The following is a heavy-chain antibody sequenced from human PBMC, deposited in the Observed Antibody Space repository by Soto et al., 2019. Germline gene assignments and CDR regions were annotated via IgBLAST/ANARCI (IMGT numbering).Heavy chain of an antibody. CDR1: GDSISGGASF. Sequence: SEILSLTCTVSGDSISGGASFWSWIRQPPGKGLEWIANVYYSGSSYYNPSLKRRLTISVDTTKNQFSLQLKSMTAADTAVYYCAKLSCTSSTCYFPGWFDPWGQGTLVTVSS. CDR2: VYYSGSS. J-gene: IGHJ5*02. V-gene: IGHV4-31*03. D-gene: IGHD2-2*01. CDR3: AKLSCTSSTCYFPGWFDP.